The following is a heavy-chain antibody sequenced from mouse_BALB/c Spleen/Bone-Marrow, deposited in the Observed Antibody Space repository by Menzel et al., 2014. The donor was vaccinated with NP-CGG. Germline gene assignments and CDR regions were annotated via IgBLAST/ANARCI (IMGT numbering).Heavy chain of an antibody. V-gene: IGHV2-9*02. CDR3: ARVPLFRYGSSYGMDY. D-gene: IGHD1-1*01. CDR2: IWAGGST. Sequence: VQVVESGPGLVAPSQSLSITCTVSGFSLTSYGVHWVRQPPGKGLEWLGVIWAGGSTNYNSALMSRLSISKDNSKSQVFLKMSSLQTDDTAMYYCARVPLFRYGSSYGMDYWGQGTSVTVSS. CDR1: GFSLTSYG. J-gene: IGHJ4*01.